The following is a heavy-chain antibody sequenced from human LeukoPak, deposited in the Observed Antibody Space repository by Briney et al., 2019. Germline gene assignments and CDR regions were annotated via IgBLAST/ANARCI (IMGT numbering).Heavy chain of an antibody. CDR1: GFTFSSYA. V-gene: IGHV3-23*01. J-gene: IGHJ4*02. CDR3: AKPSRQQLIGAPFDY. D-gene: IGHD6-13*01. Sequence: GGSLRLSCAASGFTFSSYAMSWVRQAPGKGLEWVSAISGSGGSTYYADSVKGRFTISRDNSKDTLYLQMNSLRAEDTAVYYCAKPSRQQLIGAPFDYWGQGTLVTVSS. CDR2: ISGSGGST.